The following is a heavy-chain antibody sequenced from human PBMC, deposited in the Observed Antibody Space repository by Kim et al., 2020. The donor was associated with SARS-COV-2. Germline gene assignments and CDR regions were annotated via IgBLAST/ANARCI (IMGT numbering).Heavy chain of an antibody. Sequence: GGSLRLSCAASGFTFSDYYMSWIRQAPGKGLEWVSYISSSSSYTNYADSVKGRFTISRDNAKNSLYLQMNSLRAEDTAVYYCASKRFGEEPDFDYWGQGTLVTVSS. V-gene: IGHV3-11*03. D-gene: IGHD3-10*01. CDR3: ASKRFGEEPDFDY. CDR1: GFTFSDYY. J-gene: IGHJ4*02. CDR2: ISSSSSYT.